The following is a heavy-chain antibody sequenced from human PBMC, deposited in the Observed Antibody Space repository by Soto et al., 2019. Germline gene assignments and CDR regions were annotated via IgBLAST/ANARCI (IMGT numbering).Heavy chain of an antibody. J-gene: IGHJ5*02. CDR1: GFSLTTVAVA. D-gene: IGHD2-15*01. Sequence: QITLRESGPTLVNPTQTLTLTCTFSGFSLTTVAVAVGWIRQPPGKALEWVALIYGDDDKYYSPSLKSSLTITKDAFKKQVVLTLTNMAPLNTATYFCTHSLCSCGGGTCHVCFDPCGQGTLVTVAS. V-gene: IGHV2-5*02. CDR2: IYGDDDK. CDR3: THSLCSCGGGTCHVCFDP.